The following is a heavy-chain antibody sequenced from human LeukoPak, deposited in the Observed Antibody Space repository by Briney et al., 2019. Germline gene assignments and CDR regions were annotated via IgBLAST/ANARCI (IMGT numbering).Heavy chain of an antibody. V-gene: IGHV6-1*01. D-gene: IGHD3-9*01. CDR1: GDSVSSNNGA. J-gene: IGHJ4*02. CDR2: TYYRSKWYN. Sequence: SQTLSLTCAISGDSVSSNNGAWNWIRQSPSRGLEWLGRTYYRSKWYNDYAESLISRITISPVTSKNQFSLQLYSMTPEDTAVYYCARDVGTTGWHTFDYWGQGTLVTVSS. CDR3: ARDVGTTGWHTFDY.